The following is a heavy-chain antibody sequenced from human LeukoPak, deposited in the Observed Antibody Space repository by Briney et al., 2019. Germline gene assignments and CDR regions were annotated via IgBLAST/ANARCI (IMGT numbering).Heavy chain of an antibody. Sequence: GGSLRPSCSASGFAFSGFAMGWVRQAPGKGLEWVSSISGSGGNTYYADSVEGRFTVSRANSKSTLFLQMNSLRAEDTALYYCARGRGGDYVPSRFDYWGQGILVTVSS. CDR1: GFAFSGFA. V-gene: IGHV3-23*01. J-gene: IGHJ4*02. CDR2: ISGSGGNT. D-gene: IGHD4-17*01. CDR3: ARGRGGDYVPSRFDY.